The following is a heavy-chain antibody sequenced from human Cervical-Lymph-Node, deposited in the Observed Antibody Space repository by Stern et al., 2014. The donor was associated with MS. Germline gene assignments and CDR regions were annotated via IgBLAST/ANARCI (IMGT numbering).Heavy chain of an antibody. V-gene: IGHV1-69*01. J-gene: IGHJ6*02. CDR3: ATGAHGMDV. D-gene: IGHD3-10*01. Sequence: DQLVESGAEVKKVGSSVKVSCKASGDTLSSHTLSWVRQAPGQGLEWMGGLIPVFDAPNYAQQFQGRVKITSDETTNTAHMELSSLGSEDTAVYYCATGAHGMDVWGQGTAVSVSS. CDR2: LIPVFDAP. CDR1: GDTLSSHT.